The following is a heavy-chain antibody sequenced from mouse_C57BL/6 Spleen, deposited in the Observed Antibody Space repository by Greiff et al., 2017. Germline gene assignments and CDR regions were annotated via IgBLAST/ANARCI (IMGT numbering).Heavy chain of an antibody. V-gene: IGHV1-55*01. D-gene: IGHD1-3*01. Sequence: QVQLQQPGAELVKPGASVKMSCKASGYTFTSYWITWVKQRPGQGLEWIGDIYPGSGSTNYNEKFKSKATLTVDTSSSTAYMQLSSLTSEDSAVYYCARKKREWVHWYFDVWGTGTTVTVSS. CDR1: GYTFTSYW. CDR3: ARKKREWVHWYFDV. J-gene: IGHJ1*03. CDR2: IYPGSGST.